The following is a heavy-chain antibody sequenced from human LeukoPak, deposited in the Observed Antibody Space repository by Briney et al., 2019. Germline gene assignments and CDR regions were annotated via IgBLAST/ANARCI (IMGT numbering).Heavy chain of an antibody. CDR3: AEHYYDSSGSPAGFQH. CDR1: GFTFSSYE. J-gene: IGHJ1*01. CDR2: ISVSGSTM. Sequence: QPGGSLRLSCAASGFTFSSYEMNWVRQAPGKGLEWVSYISVSGSTMYYADSVKGRFTISRDNSKNTLYLQMNSLRAEDTVVYYCAEHYYDSSGSPAGFQHWGQGTLVTVSS. D-gene: IGHD3-22*01. V-gene: IGHV3-48*03.